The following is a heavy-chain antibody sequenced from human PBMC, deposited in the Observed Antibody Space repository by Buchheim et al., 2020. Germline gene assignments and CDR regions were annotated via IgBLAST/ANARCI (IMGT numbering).Heavy chain of an antibody. CDR3: ARVSRRRGGIYGMDV. CDR2: INHSGST. V-gene: IGHV4-34*01. Sequence: QVQLQQWGAGLLKPSETLSLTCAVYGGSFSGYYWSWIRQPPGKGLEWIGEINHSGSTNYNPSLKSRVTISVDTSKNQFSLKLSSVTAADTAVYYCARVSRRRGGIYGMDVWGQGTT. J-gene: IGHJ6*02. CDR1: GGSFSGYY. D-gene: IGHD3-10*01.